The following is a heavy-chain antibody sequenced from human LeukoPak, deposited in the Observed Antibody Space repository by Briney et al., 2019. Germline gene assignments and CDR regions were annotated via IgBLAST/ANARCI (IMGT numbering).Heavy chain of an antibody. Sequence: GESLKISCKASGYSFTTYWIGWGRQMPGKGLEWMGIIYPGDSDTRYSPSFQGQVTISADKSISTAYLQWSSLKASDTAMYYCARQGVYSSTDYWGQGTLVTVSS. CDR3: ARQGVYSSTDY. CDR2: IYPGDSDT. J-gene: IGHJ4*02. V-gene: IGHV5-51*01. D-gene: IGHD6-6*01. CDR1: GYSFTTYW.